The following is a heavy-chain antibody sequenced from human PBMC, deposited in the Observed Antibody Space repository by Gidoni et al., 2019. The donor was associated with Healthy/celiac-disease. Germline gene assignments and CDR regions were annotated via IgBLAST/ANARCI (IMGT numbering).Heavy chain of an antibody. CDR3: AVGGTGTTYVFDY. D-gene: IGHD1-7*01. V-gene: IGHV4-31*03. CDR2: IYYSGST. J-gene: IGHJ4*02. CDR1: GGSISSGGYY. Sequence: QLQLQESGPGLVKPSQTLSLTCTVSGGSISSGGYYWRWIRQHPGKGLEWIGYIYYSGSTYYNPSLKSRVTISVDTSKNQFSLKLSSVTAADTAVYYCAVGGTGTTYVFDYWGQGTLVTVSS.